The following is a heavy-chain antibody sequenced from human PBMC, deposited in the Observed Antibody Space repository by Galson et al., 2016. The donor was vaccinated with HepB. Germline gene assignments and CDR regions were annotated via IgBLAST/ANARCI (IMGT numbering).Heavy chain of an antibody. Sequence: SLRLSCAASGFTFKTYSMNWVREAPGKGLEWVTYISSSSSTIYYADSVKGRFTVSRDNAQNSVYLQMNSLRDEDTAVYYCARDYYYCTSSSCLNYYYYYGMDVWGQGTTVTVSS. CDR3: ARDYYYCTSSSCLNYYYYYGMDV. CDR2: ISSSSSTI. CDR1: GFTFKTYS. V-gene: IGHV3-48*02. J-gene: IGHJ6*02. D-gene: IGHD2-2*01.